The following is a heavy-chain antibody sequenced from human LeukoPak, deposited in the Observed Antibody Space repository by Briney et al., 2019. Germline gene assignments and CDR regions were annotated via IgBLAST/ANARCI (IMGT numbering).Heavy chain of an antibody. Sequence: SETLSLTCTVSGGSISSYYWSWIRQPPGKGLERIGYIYYSGSTNYNPSLKSRVTISVDTSKNQFSLKLSSVTAADTAVYYCARGAGTRILTGYYYWGQGTLVTVSS. CDR2: IYYSGST. CDR3: ARGAGTRILTGYYY. CDR1: GGSISSYY. V-gene: IGHV4-59*01. J-gene: IGHJ4*02. D-gene: IGHD3-9*01.